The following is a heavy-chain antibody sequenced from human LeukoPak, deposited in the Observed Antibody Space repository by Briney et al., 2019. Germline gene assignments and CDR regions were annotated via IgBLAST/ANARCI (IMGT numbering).Heavy chain of an antibody. CDR3: ARDVGSGGGTFPTYHFDF. V-gene: IGHV4-4*07. Sequence: PSETLSLTCTVSGGSISSYYWDWIRQPAGKGLEWIGRIYSSGDTNYNPSPKSRFTMSVDTSKTKFSLRLSSLTEADTAVYYCARDVGSGGGTFPTYHFDFWGHGTLVTVSS. D-gene: IGHD3-10*01. CDR2: IYSSGDT. CDR1: GGSISSYY. J-gene: IGHJ4*01.